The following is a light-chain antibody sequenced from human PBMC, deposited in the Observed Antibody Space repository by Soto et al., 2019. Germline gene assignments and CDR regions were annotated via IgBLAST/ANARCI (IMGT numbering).Light chain of an antibody. CDR3: RSSTSSNTFV. CDR1: NSDVNY. Sequence: QSLVTQPASVSGAPGQSITISCTGTNSDVNYVSWHQQHPGKAPKLMIYEVINRSSGVSTRFSGSKSGNTASLTISGLQAEDEADYYCRSSTSSNTFVFGTGTKVTV. CDR2: EVI. V-gene: IGLV2-14*01. J-gene: IGLJ1*01.